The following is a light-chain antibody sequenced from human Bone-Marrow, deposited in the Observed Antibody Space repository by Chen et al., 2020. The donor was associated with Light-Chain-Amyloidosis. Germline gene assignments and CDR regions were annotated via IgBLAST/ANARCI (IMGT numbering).Light chain of an antibody. CDR2: EVE. CDR3: CSYAGASTYV. J-gene: IGLJ1*01. Sequence: QSALTQPPSASGSPGQSITISCTGTRSDIGSFNLVSWYQHHPDKAPKLIIDEVEKRPSGVSNRFSGSRSGNTASLTISGLQADDEAAYYCCSYAGASTYVFGTGTEVTVL. CDR1: RSDIGSFNL. V-gene: IGLV2-23*02.